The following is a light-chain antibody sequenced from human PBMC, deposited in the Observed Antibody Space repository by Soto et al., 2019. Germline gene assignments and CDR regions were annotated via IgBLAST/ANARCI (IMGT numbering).Light chain of an antibody. CDR2: SDT. J-gene: IGLJ2*01. CDR1: DIGSKG. V-gene: IGLV3-21*01. CDR3: QVWDSGSAHVV. Sequence: SYELTQPPSVSVAPGKTASISCGGNDIGSKGVHWYQQKPGQAPVLVIYSDTDLPPVITERFSGSNSATLATLTISRVEAGDEADYYCQVWDSGSAHVVSGGGTKLTVL.